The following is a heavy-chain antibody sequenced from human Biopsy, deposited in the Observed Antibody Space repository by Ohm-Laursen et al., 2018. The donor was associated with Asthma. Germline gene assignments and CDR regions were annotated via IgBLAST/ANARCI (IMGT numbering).Heavy chain of an antibody. CDR1: GGSISSGGYS. CDR3: ARAKDGYNFDY. Sequence: TLSLTCAVSGGSISSGGYSWSWIRQPPGKGLKWIGYIYHSGSTYYNPSLKSRVTISVDRSKNQFSLKLSSVTAADTAVYYCARAKDGYNFDYWGQGTLVTVSS. J-gene: IGHJ4*02. CDR2: IYHSGST. D-gene: IGHD5-24*01. V-gene: IGHV4-30-2*01.